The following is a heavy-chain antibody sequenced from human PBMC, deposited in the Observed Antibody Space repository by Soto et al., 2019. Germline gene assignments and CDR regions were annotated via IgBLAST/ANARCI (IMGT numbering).Heavy chain of an antibody. J-gene: IGHJ3*02. CDR3: AHRLTATAFDI. D-gene: IGHD2-21*02. V-gene: IGHV2-5*02. CDR1: GFSVSTSGVA. Sequence: QITLRESGPTLVKPTQTLTLTSTFSGFSVSTSGVAVGRIRQPPGKALEWLALIYWDDDKRYSPSMKGRLTITRDTSKNQVVLIMTNIDPEDTATYYCAHRLTATAFDIWGQGTMVTVSS. CDR2: IYWDDDK.